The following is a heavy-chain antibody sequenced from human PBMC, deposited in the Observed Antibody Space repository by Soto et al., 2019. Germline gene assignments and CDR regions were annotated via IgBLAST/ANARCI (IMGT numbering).Heavy chain of an antibody. CDR3: ARVRIGSSWYPDTDY. CDR1: GGTFSSYA. Sequence: ASVKVSCKASGGTFSSYAISWVRRAPGQGLEWMGVIIPIFGTANHAQKFQGRVTITADESTSTAYMELSSLRSEDTAVYYCARVRIGSSWYPDTDYWGQGTLVTVSS. CDR2: IIPIFGTA. V-gene: IGHV1-69*13. D-gene: IGHD6-13*01. J-gene: IGHJ4*02.